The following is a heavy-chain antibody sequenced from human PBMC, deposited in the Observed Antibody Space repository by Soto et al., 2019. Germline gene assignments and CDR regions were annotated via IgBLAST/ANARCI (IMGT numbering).Heavy chain of an antibody. CDR2: MNPKSGGA. CDR3: ARGLRRQLLNWFDP. J-gene: IGHJ5*02. D-gene: IGHD2-2*01. CDR1: GYTFTDYY. Sequence: GASVKVSCKTSGYTFTDYYTHWVRQAPGQGLEWMGWMNPKSGGAYFAQKFQGRVTLTRDTSIGTAYIEVNSLTSDDTAVYYCARGLRRQLLNWFDPWGQGTLVTVSS. V-gene: IGHV1-2*02.